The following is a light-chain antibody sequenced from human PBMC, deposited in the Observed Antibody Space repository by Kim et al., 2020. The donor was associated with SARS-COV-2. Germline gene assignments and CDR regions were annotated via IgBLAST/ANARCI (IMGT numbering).Light chain of an antibody. CDR1: KLGDKY. V-gene: IGLV3-1*01. Sequence: SVSPGQTATIPCSGDKLGDKYACWYHQKPGQSPVPVIYQDNKRPSGIPERFSGSNSGNTATLTISGTQAMDEADYYCQAWDSTFWVFGGGTKLTVL. CDR3: QAWDSTFWV. J-gene: IGLJ3*02. CDR2: QDN.